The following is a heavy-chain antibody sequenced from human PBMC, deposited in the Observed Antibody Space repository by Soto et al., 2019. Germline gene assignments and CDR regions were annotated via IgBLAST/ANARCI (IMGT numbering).Heavy chain of an antibody. J-gene: IGHJ4*02. D-gene: IGHD2-2*01. CDR1: GLTLSNYW. CDR2: TNVDGSST. V-gene: IGHV3-74*01. Sequence: GGSLRLSCAASGLTLSNYWVHWVRQAPGKGLVWVSHTNVDGSSTSYADSVKGRFTISRDNAKNTVYLQMNGLRDEDTAVYYCARPYCSSTTCYSPPDYWGLGTLVTVSS. CDR3: ARPYCSSTTCYSPPDY.